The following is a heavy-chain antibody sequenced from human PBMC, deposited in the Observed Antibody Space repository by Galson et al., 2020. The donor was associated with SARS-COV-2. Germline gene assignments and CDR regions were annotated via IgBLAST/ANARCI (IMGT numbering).Heavy chain of an antibody. CDR2: IYYSGST. V-gene: IGHV4-39*02. D-gene: IGHD2-2*01. Sequence: ASETLSLTCTVSGGSISSSSYYWGWIRQPPGKGLEWIGSIYYSGSTYYNPSLKSRVTISVDTSNNQFSPKLSSVTAADTAVYYCARDGKDIVVVPAALIAWFDPWGQGTLVTVSS. CDR3: ARDGKDIVVVPAALIAWFDP. CDR1: GGSISSSSYY. J-gene: IGHJ5*02.